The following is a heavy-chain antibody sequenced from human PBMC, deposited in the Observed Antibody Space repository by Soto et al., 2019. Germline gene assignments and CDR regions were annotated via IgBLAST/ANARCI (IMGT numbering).Heavy chain of an antibody. J-gene: IGHJ6*02. CDR1: GGTFSSYA. D-gene: IGHD5-18*01. V-gene: IGHV1-69*06. CDR3: ARGYSYGFGSLYYGMDV. CDR2: IIPIFGTA. Sequence: QVQLVQSGAEVKKPGSSVKVSCKASGGTFSSYAISWVRQAPGQGLEWMGGIIPIFGTANYAQKFQGRVTITADKSTRTAYIELSSLRSEDTAVYYCARGYSYGFGSLYYGMDVWGQGTTVTVSS.